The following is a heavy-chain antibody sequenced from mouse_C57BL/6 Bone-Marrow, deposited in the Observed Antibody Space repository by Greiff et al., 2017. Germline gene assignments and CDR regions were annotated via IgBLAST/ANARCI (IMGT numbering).Heavy chain of an antibody. D-gene: IGHD2-4*01. CDR1: GFTFSDYG. CDR2: ISNLAYSI. CDR3: ARDDYEVYWYCDV. Sequence: EVQVVESGGGLVQPGGSLKLSCAASGFTFSDYGMAWVRQAPRKGPEWVAFISNLAYSIYYADTVTGRFTISRENAKNTLYLEMSSLRSDDTAMYYCARDDYEVYWYCDVWGTGTTLTVST. J-gene: IGHJ1*03. V-gene: IGHV5-15*01.